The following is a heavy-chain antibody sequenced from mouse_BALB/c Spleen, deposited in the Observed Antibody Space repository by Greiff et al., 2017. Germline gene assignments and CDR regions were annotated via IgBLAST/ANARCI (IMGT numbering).Heavy chain of an antibody. CDR3: ARYNYCGSSFGDAMDY. CDR2: ISYSGST. CDR1: GDSITSGY. J-gene: IGHJ4*01. Sequence: EVQVVESGPSLVKPSQTLSLTCSVTGDSITSGYWNWIRKFPGNKLEYMGYISYSGSTYYNPSLKSRISITRDTSKNQYYLQLNSVTTEDTATYYCARYNYCGSSFGDAMDYWGQGTSVTVSS. D-gene: IGHD1-1*01. V-gene: IGHV3-8*02.